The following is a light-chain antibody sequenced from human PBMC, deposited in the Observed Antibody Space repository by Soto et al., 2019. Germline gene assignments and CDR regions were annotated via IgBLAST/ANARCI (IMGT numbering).Light chain of an antibody. CDR3: KSYSSKLSGVV. V-gene: IGLV1-40*01. CDR1: SSNIGAGYD. J-gene: IGLJ2*01. CDR2: GNS. Sequence: QSVLTQPPSVSGAPGQRVTISCTGSSSNIGAGYDVHWYQQLPGTAPKLLIYGNSNRPSGVPDRFSGSNSGISASLAITGIQVEDDADYYCKSYSSKLSGVVFGGGTKLNVL.